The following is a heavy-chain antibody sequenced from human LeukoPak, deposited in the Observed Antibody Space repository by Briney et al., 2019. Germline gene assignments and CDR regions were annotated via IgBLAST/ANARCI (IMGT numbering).Heavy chain of an antibody. J-gene: IGHJ6*02. Sequence: PGGSLRLSCAASGFTFSSYGMHWVRQAPGKGLEWVAVISYDGSNKYSADSVKGRFTISRDNSKNTLYLQMNSLRAEDTAVYYCAKDLGGPWNGMDVWGQGTTVTVSS. D-gene: IGHD1-26*01. CDR1: GFTFSSYG. CDR3: AKDLGGPWNGMDV. V-gene: IGHV3-30*18. CDR2: ISYDGSNK.